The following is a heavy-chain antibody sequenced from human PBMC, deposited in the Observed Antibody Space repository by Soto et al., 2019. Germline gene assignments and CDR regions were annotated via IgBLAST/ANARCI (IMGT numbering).Heavy chain of an antibody. CDR3: SRGRYSGYGYFDY. CDR2: IYHSGTI. CDR1: GGSISSGGYY. Sequence: QVQLQESGPGLVKPSQTLSLTCTVSGGSISSGGYYWTWIRQHPGKGLEWIGYIYHSGTIYYNQSXXXRXXISIDTSKNQFSLTLSSVTAADTAVYYCSRGRYSGYGYFDYWGQGILVTVSS. J-gene: IGHJ4*02. D-gene: IGHD5-12*01. V-gene: IGHV4-31*03.